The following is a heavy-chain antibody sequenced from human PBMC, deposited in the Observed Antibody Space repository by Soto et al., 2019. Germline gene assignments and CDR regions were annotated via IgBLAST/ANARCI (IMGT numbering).Heavy chain of an antibody. CDR1: GFTFSSDG. Sequence: QVQLVESGGGVVQPGRSLRLSCAASGFTFSSDGMHWVRQAPGKGLEWVAVISYDGSNKYYADSVKGRFTISRDNSKNTLYLQMNSLRAEDSVVYYCAKDGRYCSGGSCYYYYYGMDVWGQGTTVTVSS. V-gene: IGHV3-30*18. CDR3: AKDGRYCSGGSCYYYYYGMDV. CDR2: ISYDGSNK. D-gene: IGHD2-15*01. J-gene: IGHJ6*02.